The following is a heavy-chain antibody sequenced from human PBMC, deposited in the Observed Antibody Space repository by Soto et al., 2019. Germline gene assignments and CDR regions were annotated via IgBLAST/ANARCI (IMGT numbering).Heavy chain of an antibody. V-gene: IGHV3-21*01. CDR1: VFTFSSYS. Sequence: PGWSLRLSCAASVFTFSSYSMNWVRQAPGKGLEWVSSISSSSSYIYYADSVKGRFTISRDNAKNSLYLQMNSLRAEDTAVYYCARGEEYYYYYYGMDVWGQGTTVTVSS. D-gene: IGHD2-2*01. CDR2: ISSSSSYI. J-gene: IGHJ6*02. CDR3: ARGEEYYYYYYGMDV.